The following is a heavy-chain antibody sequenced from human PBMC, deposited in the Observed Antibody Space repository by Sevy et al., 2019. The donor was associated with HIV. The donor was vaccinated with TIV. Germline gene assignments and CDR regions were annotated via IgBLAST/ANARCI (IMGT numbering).Heavy chain of an antibody. CDR1: GFSFSSYE. V-gene: IGHV3-48*03. CDR3: ARDRVAARHRTLDYYYYGMDV. J-gene: IGHJ6*02. CDR2: ISSSGSTI. Sequence: GESLKISCAASGFSFSSYEMNWVRQAPGKGLEWVSYISSSGSTIYYADSVKGRFTISRDNAKNSLYLQMNSLRAEDTAVYYCARDRVAARHRTLDYYYYGMDVWGQGTTVTVSS. D-gene: IGHD6-6*01.